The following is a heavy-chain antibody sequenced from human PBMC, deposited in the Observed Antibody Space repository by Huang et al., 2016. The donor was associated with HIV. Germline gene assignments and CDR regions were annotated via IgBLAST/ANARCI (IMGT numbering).Heavy chain of an antibody. Sequence: QVQLVQSGAEVKKPGASVKVSCKASGYTFTGYYMNWGRQAPGQGLEWMGWINPNSGGTKDAQKFQGRVTMTRDTSISTAYMELSSLTSDDTAVYYCARDRAVSLLAYWGQGTLVTVSS. CDR3: ARDRAVSLLAY. CDR1: GYTFTGYY. D-gene: IGHD1-20*01. V-gene: IGHV1-2*02. CDR2: INPNSGGT. J-gene: IGHJ4*02.